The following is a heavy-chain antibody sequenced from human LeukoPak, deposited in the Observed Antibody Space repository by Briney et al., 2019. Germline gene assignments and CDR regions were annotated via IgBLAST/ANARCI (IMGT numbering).Heavy chain of an antibody. D-gene: IGHD3-10*01. CDR2: INHSGST. J-gene: IGHJ4*02. Sequence: SETLSLTCAVYGGSFSGYYWSWIRQPPGKELEWIGEINHSGSTYYNPSLKSRVTISVDTSKNQFSLKLSSVTAADTAVYYCARASGGLQSFDYWGQGTLVTVSS. CDR1: GGSFSGYY. V-gene: IGHV4-34*01. CDR3: ARASGGLQSFDY.